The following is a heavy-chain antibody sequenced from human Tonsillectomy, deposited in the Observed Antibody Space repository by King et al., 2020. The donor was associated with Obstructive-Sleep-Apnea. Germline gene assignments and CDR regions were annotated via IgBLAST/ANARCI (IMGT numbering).Heavy chain of an antibody. CDR1: GFTLSRYW. V-gene: IGHV3-74*01. D-gene: IGHD4-17*01. CDR2: IKSDGIST. CDR3: ARELYGDYGVDY. Sequence: VQLVESGGGLVQPGGSLRLSCAASGFTLSRYWMHCVRQAPGKGLVWVSGIKSDGISTSYADSVKGRFTISRDNAKNTLYLQMNSLRAEDTAVYYCARELYGDYGVDYWGQGTLVTVSS. J-gene: IGHJ4*02.